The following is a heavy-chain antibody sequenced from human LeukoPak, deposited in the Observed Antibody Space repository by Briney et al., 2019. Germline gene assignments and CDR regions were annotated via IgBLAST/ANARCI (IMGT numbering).Heavy chain of an antibody. CDR3: AKDPGIAVAATGY. D-gene: IGHD6-19*01. CDR2: IYSGGST. Sequence: GGSLRLSCAASGFTVSSNYMSWVRQAPGKGLEWVSVIYSGGSTYYADSVKGRFTISRDNSKNTLYLQMNSLRAEDTAVYYCAKDPGIAVAATGYWGQGTLVTVSS. CDR1: GFTVSSNY. J-gene: IGHJ4*02. V-gene: IGHV3-53*05.